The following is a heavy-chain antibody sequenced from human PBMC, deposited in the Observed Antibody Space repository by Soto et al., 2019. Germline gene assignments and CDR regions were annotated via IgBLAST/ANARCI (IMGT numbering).Heavy chain of an antibody. V-gene: IGHV3-23*01. J-gene: IGHJ4*02. CDR2: ISGSGGRS. D-gene: IGHD3-16*01. CDR3: AKAYFVWSSEQPYSFDY. CDR1: GFSFRNYA. Sequence: EVQLLDSGGGLVQPGGSLRLSCAASGFSFRNYAMTWVRQGPGKGLECVSGISGSGGRSYYADSVKGRFTISRDNSKSTLYLQMNSLSAEDTAVYYCAKAYFVWSSEQPYSFDYWGQGTLVTVSS.